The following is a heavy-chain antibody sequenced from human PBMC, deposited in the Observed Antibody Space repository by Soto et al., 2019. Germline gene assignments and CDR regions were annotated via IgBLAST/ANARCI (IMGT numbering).Heavy chain of an antibody. CDR3: AGRGEVGRAGSAAFDM. J-gene: IGHJ3*02. D-gene: IGHD3-16*01. CDR1: GYPVTAYY. V-gene: IGHV1-2*02. CDR2: INPATGAA. Sequence: QLHLVQSGAVVKKPGASVTVSCSASGYPVTAYYMHWVRQAPGRGVEWLGGINPATGAAKYTQTFQGRVTMTSHTASRPVFMEPNVLASGDKAVVYWAGRGEVGRAGSAAFDMWGQGTLVTVSS.